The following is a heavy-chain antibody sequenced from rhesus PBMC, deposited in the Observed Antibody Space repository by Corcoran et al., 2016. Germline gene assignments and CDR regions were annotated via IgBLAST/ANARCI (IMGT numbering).Heavy chain of an antibody. V-gene: IGHV4S10*01. J-gene: IGHJ4*01. D-gene: IGHD4-17*01. CDR3: ARVGGIVTTGFDY. CDR1: GGSISDSYR. Sequence: QVQLQESGPGVVKPSETLSLTCAVSGGSISDSYRWSWIRQPPGKGLEWIGYIYGSSTSTNYNPSLKSRVTISKDTSKNQFSLKLNSVTAADTAVYFCARVGGIVTTGFDYWGQGVLVTVSS. CDR2: IYGSSTST.